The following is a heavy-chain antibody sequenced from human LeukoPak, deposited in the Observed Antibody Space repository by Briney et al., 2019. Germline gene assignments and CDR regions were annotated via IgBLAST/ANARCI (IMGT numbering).Heavy chain of an antibody. CDR3: ARGQGFESGIIDY. CDR1: GGSFSGYY. J-gene: IGHJ4*02. V-gene: IGHV4-34*01. CDR2: INHSGST. D-gene: IGHD3-3*01. Sequence: SETLSLTCAVYGGSFSGYYWSWIRQPPGKGLEWIGEINHSGSTNYNPSLKSRVTISVDTSKNQFSLKLSSVTAADTAVYYCARGQGFESGIIDYWGQGTLVTVSS.